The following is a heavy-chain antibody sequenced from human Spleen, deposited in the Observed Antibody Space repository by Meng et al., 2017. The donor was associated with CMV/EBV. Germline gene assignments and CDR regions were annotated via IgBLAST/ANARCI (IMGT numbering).Heavy chain of an antibody. D-gene: IGHD6-6*01. J-gene: IGHJ4*02. V-gene: IGHV3-48*04. CDR1: GFTFNTYS. CDR2: ISSSGTTI. Sequence: GGSLRLSCAASGFTFNTYSMTWVRQAPGKGLEWVSYISSSGTTIHYADSVKGRFTISRDNGKNSLYLQMNSLRVEDTALDYCARGMSIAAPRFFVYWGQGALVTVSS. CDR3: ARGMSIAAPRFFVY.